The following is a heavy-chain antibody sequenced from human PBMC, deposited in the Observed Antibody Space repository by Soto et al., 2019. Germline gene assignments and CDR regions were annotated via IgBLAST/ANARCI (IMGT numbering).Heavy chain of an antibody. V-gene: IGHV3-48*03. CDR2: ISSSGSTT. J-gene: IGHJ4*02. CDR1: GLTFSSYE. Sequence: GGSLRLSCTASGLTFSSYEMNWVRQAPGKGLEWVSYISSSGSTTYYADSVKGRFTISRDNAKNSLYLQMHSLRAEDTAFYYCARDSYDSLWGTNGGIYWGQGTLVTVSS. D-gene: IGHD3-16*01. CDR3: ARDSYDSLWGTNGGIY.